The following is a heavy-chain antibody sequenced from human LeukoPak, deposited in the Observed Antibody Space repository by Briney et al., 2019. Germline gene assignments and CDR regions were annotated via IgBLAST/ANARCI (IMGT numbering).Heavy chain of an antibody. Sequence: GGSLRLSCAASGFTFGNYGMSWVRQAPGKGLEWVGRIKSKTDGGTTDYAAPVKGRFTISRDDSKNTLYLQMNSLKTEDTAVYYCTTDGTWVRGVIGDYWGQGTLVTVSS. J-gene: IGHJ4*02. CDR3: TTDGTWVRGVIGDY. D-gene: IGHD3-10*01. V-gene: IGHV3-15*01. CDR2: IKSKTDGGTT. CDR1: GFTFGNYG.